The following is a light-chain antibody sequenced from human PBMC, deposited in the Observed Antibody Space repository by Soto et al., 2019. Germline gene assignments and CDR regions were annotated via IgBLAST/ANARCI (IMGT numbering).Light chain of an antibody. CDR1: SSDVGGYNY. CDR2: EVN. Sequence: QSALTQPASVSGSPGQSITIPCTGTSSDVGGYNYVSWYQHHPDKAPKLMIYEVNNRPSGVSNRFSGSKSGNTASLTISRLQAEDEADYYCSSYTSSSTLLVFGGGTKLTVL. J-gene: IGLJ3*02. V-gene: IGLV2-14*01. CDR3: SSYTSSSTLLV.